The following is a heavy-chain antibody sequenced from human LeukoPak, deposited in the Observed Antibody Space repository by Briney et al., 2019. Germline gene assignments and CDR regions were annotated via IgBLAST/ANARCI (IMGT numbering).Heavy chain of an antibody. CDR3: ARTAVTSSSDTLDV. CDR2: IYVGGNT. J-gene: IGHJ3*01. V-gene: IGHV3-53*01. Sequence: GGSLRLSCAASGITVSSNYMSWVRQAPGKGLEWVSVIYVGGNTHYADSVKGRFTISRDNSKNTLHLEMNSLRVDDTAVYYCARTAVTSSSDTLDVWGQGTRVTVFS. CDR1: GITVSSNY. D-gene: IGHD2-21*02.